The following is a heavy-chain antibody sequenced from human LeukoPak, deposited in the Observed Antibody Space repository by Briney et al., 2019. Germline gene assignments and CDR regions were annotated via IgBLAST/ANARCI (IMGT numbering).Heavy chain of an antibody. J-gene: IGHJ4*02. D-gene: IGHD7-27*01. CDR2: ISSRSIII. Sequence: GGSLRLSCAASACTFSTYGMNWVRQARGKGVEWVSYISSRSIIIYYADSVKGRFTISRDNAKNSLFLQVNSLRDEDTAVYYCERGLHRSTGDPLGYWGQGTLVTVSSGESLPRSSGDPIGYWGQGTLVTVSS. CDR3: ERGLHRSTGDPLGYWGQGTLVTVSSGESLPRSSGDPIGY. V-gene: IGHV3-48*02. CDR1: ACTFSTYG.